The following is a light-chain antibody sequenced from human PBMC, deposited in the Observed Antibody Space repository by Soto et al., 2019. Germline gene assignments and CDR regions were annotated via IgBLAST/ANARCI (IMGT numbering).Light chain of an antibody. V-gene: IGKV3-15*01. CDR3: QQYNNWPLT. Sequence: EIVMTQSPATLSVSPGERATLSCRASQSVSSNLAWYQQKPGQAPRLLIYGASTRATGNPARFRGSGSGTEFTLTISSLQPEDFAVYYCQQYNNWPLTFGGGTKVEIK. J-gene: IGKJ4*01. CDR2: GAS. CDR1: QSVSSN.